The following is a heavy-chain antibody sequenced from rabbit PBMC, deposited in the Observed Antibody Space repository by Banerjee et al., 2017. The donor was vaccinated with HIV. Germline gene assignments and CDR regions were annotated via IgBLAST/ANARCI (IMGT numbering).Heavy chain of an antibody. CDR1: GFSFSSSYW. CDR3: ARGYIGYNYAFNL. V-gene: IGHV1S40*01. J-gene: IGHJ4*01. CDR2: IGIGSGTT. D-gene: IGHD6-1*01. Sequence: QSLEESGGDLVKPEASLTLTCTASGFSFSSSYWIYWVRQAPGKGLEWIGCIGIGSGTTYYATWAKGRFTISKTSWTTVTLQMNSLTAADTATYFCARGYIGYNYAFNLWGQGTLVTVS.